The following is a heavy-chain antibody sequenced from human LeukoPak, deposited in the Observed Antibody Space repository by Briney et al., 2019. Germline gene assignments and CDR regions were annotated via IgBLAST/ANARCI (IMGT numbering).Heavy chain of an antibody. CDR3: AKDDAWGRYKD. V-gene: IGHV3-30*18. CDR2: ISYDGSNE. Sequence: GGSLRLSCAASGFTFSTYGMSWVRQAPGKGLEWVALISYDGSNEYCADSVKGRFTISRDNSKNTVYLQMNSLTTEDTAVYYCAKDDAWGRYKDWGQGTLVTVSS. D-gene: IGHD3-16*01. CDR1: GFTFSTYG. J-gene: IGHJ1*01.